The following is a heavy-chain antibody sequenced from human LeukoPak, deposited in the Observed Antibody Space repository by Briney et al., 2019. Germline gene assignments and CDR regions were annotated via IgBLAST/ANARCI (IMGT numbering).Heavy chain of an antibody. CDR2: ISHNGNT. V-gene: IGHV4-59*08. CDR1: GGSISTYY. Sequence: PSETLSLTCTVFGGSISTYYWTWIRQPPGKRLEWIGYISHNGNTDYSPSLKSRLTMSVDTSKNQFSLKLSSVTAADTAVYYCARRKIYYGMDVWGQGTTVTVSS. J-gene: IGHJ6*02. CDR3: ARRKIYYGMDV.